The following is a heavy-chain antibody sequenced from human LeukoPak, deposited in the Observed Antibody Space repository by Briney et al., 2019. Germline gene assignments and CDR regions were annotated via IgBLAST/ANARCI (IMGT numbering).Heavy chain of an antibody. CDR2: INPNGGGP. CDR3: ARPNYDILTGYYQFWFDP. Sequence: GASVKVSCKASGNIFTGYYLHWVRQAPGQGLEWMGWINPNGGGPKYAPKFQGRVTMTRDTSISTAYMELSRLRSDDTAVYYCARPNYDILTGYYQFWFDPWGQGTLVTVSS. D-gene: IGHD3-9*01. J-gene: IGHJ5*02. CDR1: GNIFTGYY. V-gene: IGHV1-2*02.